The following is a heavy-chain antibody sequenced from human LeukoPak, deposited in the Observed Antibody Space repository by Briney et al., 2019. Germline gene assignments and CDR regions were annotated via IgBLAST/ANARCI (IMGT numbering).Heavy chain of an antibody. CDR1: GFTFSSYS. CDR3: ARELSSYDFWL. J-gene: IGHJ4*01. CDR2: ISSSDTR. Sequence: GGSLRLSCAASGFTFSSYSMKWVRQAPGKGLEWVSYISSSDTRYYADSVKGRFTISRDNAKNSLYLQMNSLRAEDTAIYYCARELSSYDFWLWGHGTLVTVSS. D-gene: IGHD3-3*01. V-gene: IGHV3-48*01.